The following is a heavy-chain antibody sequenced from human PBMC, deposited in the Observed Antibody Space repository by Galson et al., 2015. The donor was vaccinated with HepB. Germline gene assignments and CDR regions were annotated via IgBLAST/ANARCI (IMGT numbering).Heavy chain of an antibody. Sequence: SLRLSCAASGFTFRSYSMSWVRQAPGKGLEWVAAISGSGRTTYYADYVKGRFTISRDNSKNTLYLQMNSLRAEDTALYYCAMYCGGSSCYTGLGYWGQGTLVTVSS. CDR3: AMYCGGSSCYTGLGY. J-gene: IGHJ4*02. CDR2: ISGSGRTT. D-gene: IGHD2-15*01. V-gene: IGHV3-23*01. CDR1: GFTFRSYS.